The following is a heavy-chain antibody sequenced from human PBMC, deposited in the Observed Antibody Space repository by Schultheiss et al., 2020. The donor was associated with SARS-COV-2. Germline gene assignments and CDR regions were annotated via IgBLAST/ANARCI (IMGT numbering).Heavy chain of an antibody. CDR2: IYTSGST. CDR1: GGSISSYY. Sequence: SETLSLTCTVSGGSISSYYWSWIRQPAGKGLEWIGRIYTSGSTNYNPSLKSRVTISVDTSKNQFSLKLSSVTAADTAVYYCARDRWGTNGIYYFDYWGQGTLVTVAS. J-gene: IGHJ4*02. D-gene: IGHD2-8*01. V-gene: IGHV4-4*07. CDR3: ARDRWGTNGIYYFDY.